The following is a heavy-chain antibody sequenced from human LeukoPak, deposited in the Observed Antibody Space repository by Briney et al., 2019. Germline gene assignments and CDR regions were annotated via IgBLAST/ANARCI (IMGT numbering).Heavy chain of an antibody. CDR1: GFTFSSYI. CDR3: VSLYSSWPH. V-gene: IGHV3-64D*09. D-gene: IGHD6-13*01. J-gene: IGHJ4*02. Sequence: GGSLRLSCSASGFTFSSYIMHWVRQAPGKGPEFVSGITRDGGSTYYADSVRDRFTISRDNSKNTLFLQMSSLRTEDTAVYYCVSLYSSWPHCGQGTQVTVSS. CDR2: ITRDGGST.